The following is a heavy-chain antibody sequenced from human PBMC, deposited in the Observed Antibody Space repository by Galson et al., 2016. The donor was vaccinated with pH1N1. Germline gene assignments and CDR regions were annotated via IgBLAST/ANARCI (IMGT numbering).Heavy chain of an antibody. CDR1: TFTFSSHG. J-gene: IGHJ3*02. D-gene: IGHD3-3*01. V-gene: IGHV3-48*04. CDR3: VRDDYESWSGYDAFDI. CDR2: ISSSSTRV. Sequence: SLRLSCAASTFTFSSHGMNWVRQAPGKGLEWISFISSSSTRVFYADSVQGRFTISRDNAKNSLYLQMKSLRAEDTAFYYCVRDDYESWSGYDAFDIWGPGTMVTVSS.